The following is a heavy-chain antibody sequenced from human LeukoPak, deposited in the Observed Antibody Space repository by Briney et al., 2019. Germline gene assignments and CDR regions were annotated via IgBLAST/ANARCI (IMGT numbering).Heavy chain of an antibody. D-gene: IGHD1-14*01. CDR2: ISSASSYM. V-gene: IGHV3-21*01. Sequence: PGGSLRLSCAASGFTFSSYSMNWVRQAPGKGLEWVSSISSASSYMYYADSVKGRFTISRDNARNSLYLQMNSLRAEDTAVYYCARDLLNRASTRGLWRLYGMDVWGQGTTVTVSS. CDR1: GFTFSSYS. CDR3: ARDLLNRASTRGLWRLYGMDV. J-gene: IGHJ6*02.